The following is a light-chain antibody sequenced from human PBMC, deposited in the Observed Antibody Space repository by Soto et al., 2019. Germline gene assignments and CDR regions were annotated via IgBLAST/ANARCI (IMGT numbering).Light chain of an antibody. CDR1: SSDVGGYNY. CDR3: SSYTSSNTYV. CDR2: EVS. V-gene: IGLV2-14*01. J-gene: IGLJ1*01. Sequence: QSALTQPASVSGSPGQSITISCTGTSSDVGGYNYVSWYQQHPGKAPKLMIYEVSNRPSGVSNRFSGSKSGNTASLTISGLQAEDEADYYCSSYTSSNTYVFGTGTKATV.